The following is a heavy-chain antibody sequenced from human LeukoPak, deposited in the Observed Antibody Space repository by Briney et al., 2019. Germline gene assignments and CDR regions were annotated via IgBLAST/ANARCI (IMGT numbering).Heavy chain of an antibody. Sequence: GRSLRLSCAASGFTFSSYGMHWVRQAPGKGLEWVAVISYDGSNKYYADSVRGRLTISRDNSKNTLYLQMNSLSAEDTAVYYCAKSLLTTATGTGRAFDIWGQGTMVTVSS. CDR2: ISYDGSNK. CDR3: AKSLLTTATGTGRAFDI. J-gene: IGHJ3*02. CDR1: GFTFSSYG. V-gene: IGHV3-30*18. D-gene: IGHD4-11*01.